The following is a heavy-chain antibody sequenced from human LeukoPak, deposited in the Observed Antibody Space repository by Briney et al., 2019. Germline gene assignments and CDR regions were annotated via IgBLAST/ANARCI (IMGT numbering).Heavy chain of an antibody. CDR3: ARSPPGRMIVVVITPDY. CDR1: GGSFSGYY. CDR2: INHSGST. D-gene: IGHD3-22*01. V-gene: IGHV4-34*01. J-gene: IGHJ4*02. Sequence: SETLSLTCAVYGGSFSGYYWSWIRQPPGKGLEWIGEINHSGSTNYNPSLKSRVTISIDTSKNQFSLKLNSVTAADTAVYYCARSPPGRMIVVVITPDYWGQGTLVTVSS.